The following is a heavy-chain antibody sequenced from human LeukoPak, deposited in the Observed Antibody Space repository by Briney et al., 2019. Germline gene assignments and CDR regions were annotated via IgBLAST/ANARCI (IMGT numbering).Heavy chain of an antibody. D-gene: IGHD3-22*01. Sequence: GGSLRLSCAASEFTFTNFWMSWVRQAPGKGLEWVANIKQDGSEKYYVDSVKGRFTISRDNAKNSLYLQMNSLRAEDTAVYYCARDWSDYYDSSGYYLPPDYFDYWGQGTLVTVSS. J-gene: IGHJ4*02. CDR3: ARDWSDYYDSSGYYLPPDYFDY. CDR2: IKQDGSEK. V-gene: IGHV3-7*01. CDR1: EFTFTNFW.